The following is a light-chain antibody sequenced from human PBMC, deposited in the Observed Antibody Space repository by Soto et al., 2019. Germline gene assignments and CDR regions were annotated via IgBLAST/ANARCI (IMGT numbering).Light chain of an antibody. CDR1: QSVSTN. CDR2: GAS. J-gene: IGKJ5*01. V-gene: IGKV3-15*01. Sequence: EIVMTQSPTTLSVSPGERATLSCRASQSVSTNLAWYQQKPAQVPSLLIYGASTTASGIPARFSGSGSGTEFTLTIGSLQSEDFAVYYCQQYSSSPSFGQGTRLEIK. CDR3: QQYSSSPS.